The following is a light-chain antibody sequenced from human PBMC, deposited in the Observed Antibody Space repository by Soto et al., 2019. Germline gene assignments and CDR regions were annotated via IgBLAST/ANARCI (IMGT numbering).Light chain of an antibody. Sequence: DIQLTRFTISLSASLGDSITITCMASQTLTYYLNWYQQKPGQAPRPLIYGASSRQSGVPARFSGSGSGTDFTLTISSLDPEDFATYFCQQCDISPITFGQGTRLEIK. CDR1: QTLTYY. J-gene: IGKJ5*01. V-gene: IGKV1-39*01. CDR3: QQCDISPIT. CDR2: GAS.